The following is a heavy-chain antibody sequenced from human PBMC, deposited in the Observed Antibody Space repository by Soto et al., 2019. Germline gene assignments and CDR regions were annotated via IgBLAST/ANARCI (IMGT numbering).Heavy chain of an antibody. CDR2: INHSGST. Sequence: QVQLQQWGAGLLKPSETLSLTCAVYGGSFSGYYWSWIRQPPGKGLEWIGEINHSGSTNYNPSLKSRVTISVDPSKNQFSLKLSSVTAADTAVYYCARVKVGYCSGGSCYSVDGENKYFQHWGQGTLVTVSS. D-gene: IGHD2-15*01. CDR1: GGSFSGYY. CDR3: ARVKVGYCSGGSCYSVDGENKYFQH. V-gene: IGHV4-34*01. J-gene: IGHJ1*01.